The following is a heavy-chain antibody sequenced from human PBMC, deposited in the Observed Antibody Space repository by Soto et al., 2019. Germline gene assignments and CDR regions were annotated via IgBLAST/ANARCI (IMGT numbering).Heavy chain of an antibody. CDR2: ISYDGSNQ. J-gene: IGHJ4*02. V-gene: IGHV3-30*18. CDR3: AKDQASGQGSFDS. Sequence: GGSLRLSCAASGFTFNIYGMHWVRQAPDKGLEWVALISYDGSNQYYADSVKGRFTVSRDNSKNTLFLQMNSLRADDTAVYYCAKDQASGQGSFDSWGQGTLVTVS. CDR1: GFTFNIYG.